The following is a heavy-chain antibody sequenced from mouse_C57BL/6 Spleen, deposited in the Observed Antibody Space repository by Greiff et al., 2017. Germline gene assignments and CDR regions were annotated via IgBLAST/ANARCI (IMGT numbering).Heavy chain of an antibody. J-gene: IGHJ4*01. V-gene: IGHV1-54*01. Sequence: VQLQQSGAELVRPGTSVKVSCKASGYAFTNYLIEWVKQRTGQGLEWIGVINPGSGGTNYNEQFRGKATLTADKSSRTAYMQLSSLTSEYSAVYFCARGGNSSGYDAMDYWGQGTSVTVSS. CDR2: INPGSGGT. D-gene: IGHD3-2*02. CDR3: ARGGNSSGYDAMDY. CDR1: GYAFTNYL.